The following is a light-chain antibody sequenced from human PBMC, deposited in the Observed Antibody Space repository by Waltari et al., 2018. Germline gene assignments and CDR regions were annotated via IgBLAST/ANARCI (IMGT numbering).Light chain of an antibody. J-gene: IGKJ5*01. V-gene: IGKV3-20*01. CDR1: QSVSSTY. CDR3: QHYDTSPSIT. CDR2: AAS. Sequence: EIVLTQSPGTLFLSPGEIVTLYCRASQSVSSTYLAWYQHKPGQAPRVLIYAASSRAPGIPDRFSGSGSGTDFTLTISRLEPEDFAVYYCQHYDTSPSITFGQGTRLEI.